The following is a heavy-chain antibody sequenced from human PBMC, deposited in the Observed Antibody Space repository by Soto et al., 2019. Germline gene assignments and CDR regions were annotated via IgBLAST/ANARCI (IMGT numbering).Heavy chain of an antibody. CDR1: GYTFTSYD. V-gene: IGHV1-8*01. J-gene: IGHJ6*02. Sequence: ASVKVSCKASGYTFTSYDINWVRQATGQGLEWMGWMNPNSGNTGYAQKFQGRVTMTRNTSISTAYMELSSLRSEDTAVYYCARSGALLWFGEPGYGMDAWGQGTTVTVS. CDR2: MNPNSGNT. D-gene: IGHD3-10*01. CDR3: ARSGALLWFGEPGYGMDA.